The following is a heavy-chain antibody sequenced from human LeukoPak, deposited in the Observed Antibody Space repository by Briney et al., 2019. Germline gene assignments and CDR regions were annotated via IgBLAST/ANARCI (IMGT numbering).Heavy chain of an antibody. D-gene: IGHD6-13*01. CDR3: ARHKLSSSWTVDY. CDR2: IKQDGSEK. CDR1: GFTFSSYW. V-gene: IGHV3-7*05. J-gene: IGHJ4*02. Sequence: GGSLRLSCAASGFTFSSYWMSWVRQAPGKGLEWVANIKQDGSEKYYVDSVKGRFTISRDNAKNSLYLQMNSLRAEDTAVYYCARHKLSSSWTVDYWGQGTLVTVSS.